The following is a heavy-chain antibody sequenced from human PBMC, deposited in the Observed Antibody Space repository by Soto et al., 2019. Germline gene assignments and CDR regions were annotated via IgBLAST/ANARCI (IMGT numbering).Heavy chain of an antibody. J-gene: IGHJ6*02. Sequence: QVQLQESGPGLVKPSGTLSLTCAVSGGSISSTNWWSWVRQPPGKGLEWIGGIYHSGSTNYNPSLKSRVTISVHKSKNQFSLRLSSVTAADTAVYYCARMHIEIQPAGLGTLNNYYGMDVWGQGTTVIVSS. V-gene: IGHV4-4*02. CDR3: ARMHIEIQPAGLGTLNNYYGMDV. D-gene: IGHD2-21*01. CDR1: GGSISSTNW. CDR2: IYHSGST.